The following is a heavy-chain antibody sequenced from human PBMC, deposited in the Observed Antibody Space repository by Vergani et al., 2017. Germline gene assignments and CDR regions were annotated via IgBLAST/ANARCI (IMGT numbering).Heavy chain of an antibody. Sequence: QVQLVESGGGLVKPGGSLRLSCAASGFTFSDYYMSWIRQAPGKGLEWVSYISSSGSTIYYADSVKGRFTISRDNAKNSLYLQMNSLRAKDTAVYYCARDNREYYYDSSGTDDGYGMDVWGQGTTVTVSS. J-gene: IGHJ6*02. V-gene: IGHV3-11*01. CDR2: ISSSGSTI. CDR3: ARDNREYYYDSSGTDDGYGMDV. CDR1: GFTFSDYY. D-gene: IGHD3-22*01.